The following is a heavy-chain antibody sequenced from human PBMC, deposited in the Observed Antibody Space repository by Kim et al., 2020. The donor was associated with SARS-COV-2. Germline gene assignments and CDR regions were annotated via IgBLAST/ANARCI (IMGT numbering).Heavy chain of an antibody. J-gene: IGHJ4*02. V-gene: IGHV4-31*03. CDR1: GASISSGGYY. Sequence: SETLSLTCTVSGASISSGGYYWSWIRQHPGKGLEWIGYIYYSGSTHYNPSLKSRVTISVDTSKNQFSLKLNSVTAADTAVYYCARDYAATGHQHFDYWGQGTLVIVSS. CDR3: ARDYAATGHQHFDY. CDR2: IYYSGST. D-gene: IGHD1-26*01.